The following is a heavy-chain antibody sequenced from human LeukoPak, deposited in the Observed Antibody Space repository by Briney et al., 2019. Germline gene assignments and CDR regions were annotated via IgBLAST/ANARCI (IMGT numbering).Heavy chain of an antibody. D-gene: IGHD2-2*03. Sequence: GGSLRLSCAASGFTFSSYAMSWVRQTPGKGLEWVSLISGSGGNTYYADSVKGRFTISRDNSKNTLYLQMNSLRAEDTAVYYCASNPGYCSSTSCPEKYYFDYWGQGTLVTVSS. V-gene: IGHV3-23*01. CDR3: ASNPGYCSSTSCPEKYYFDY. CDR2: ISGSGGNT. CDR1: GFTFSSYA. J-gene: IGHJ4*02.